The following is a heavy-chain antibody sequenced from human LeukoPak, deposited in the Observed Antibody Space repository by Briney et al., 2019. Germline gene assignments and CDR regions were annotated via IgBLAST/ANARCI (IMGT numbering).Heavy chain of an antibody. D-gene: IGHD1-26*01. CDR2: IYYSGST. CDR3: ARDAGLLLTSFPVWFVP. J-gene: IGHJ5*02. CDR1: GGSISSYY. Sequence: PSETLSLTCSDSGGSISSYYWSWIRQPPGKGLEWIAYIYYSGSTDYNPSLKSRVTISLDTSKNQFSLKLSSVTAADTAVYYCARDAGLLLTSFPVWFVPWGQRTLVTVSS. V-gene: IGHV4-59*12.